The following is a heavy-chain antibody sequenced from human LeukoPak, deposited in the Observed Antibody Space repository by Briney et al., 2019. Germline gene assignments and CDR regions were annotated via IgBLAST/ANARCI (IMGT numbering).Heavy chain of an antibody. CDR2: ISSSSSYI. D-gene: IGHD6-13*01. Sequence: GGSLRLSCAASGFTFSSYSMDWVRQAPGKGLEWVSSISSSSSYIYYADSVKGRFTISRDNAKNSLYLQMNSLRAEDTAVYYCATGGPYSSSWPRSYWGQGTLVTVSS. V-gene: IGHV3-21*01. J-gene: IGHJ4*02. CDR3: ATGGPYSSSWPRSY. CDR1: GFTFSSYS.